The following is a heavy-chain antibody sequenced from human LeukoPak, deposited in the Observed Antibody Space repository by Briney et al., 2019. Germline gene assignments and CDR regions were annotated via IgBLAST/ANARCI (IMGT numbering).Heavy chain of an antibody. CDR2: ISSSSSYI. CDR3: ARLNPLGGGSCYDY. CDR1: GFSFSSYS. J-gene: IGHJ4*02. Sequence: GGSLRLSCAASGFSFSSYSMNWVREAPGKGLEWVSSISSSSSYICYADSVKGRFTISRDNAKNSLYLQMNSLRAEDTAVYYCARLNPLGGGSCYDYWGQGTLVTVSS. D-gene: IGHD2-15*01. V-gene: IGHV3-21*01.